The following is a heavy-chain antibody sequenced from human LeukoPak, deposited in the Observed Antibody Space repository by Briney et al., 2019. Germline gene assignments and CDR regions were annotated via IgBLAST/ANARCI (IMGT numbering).Heavy chain of an antibody. CDR1: GAPISSNNW. CDR3: ARMYDSSGYYYPFDY. CDR2: IYHSGST. Sequence: SETLSLTCAVSGAPISSNNWWWSWVRQPPGKGLEWIGEIYHSGSTNYNPSLKSRVTMSVDKSKNQFSLKLSSVTAADTAVYYCARMYDSSGYYYPFDYWGQGTLVTVSS. V-gene: IGHV4-4*02. J-gene: IGHJ4*02. D-gene: IGHD3-22*01.